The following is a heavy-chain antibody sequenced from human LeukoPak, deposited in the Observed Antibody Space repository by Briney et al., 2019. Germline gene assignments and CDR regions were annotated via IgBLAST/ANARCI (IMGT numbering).Heavy chain of an antibody. J-gene: IGHJ4*02. CDR1: GFTFDDYA. V-gene: IGHV3-9*01. CDR2: ISWNSGSI. CDR3: AKDIRQYSSGWYSN. D-gene: IGHD6-19*01. Sequence: GRSLRLSCAASGFTFDDYAMHWVRQAPGKGLEWVSGISWNSGSIGYADSVKGRFTISRDNAKNSLYLQMNSLRAEDTALYYCAKDIRQYSSGWYSNWGQGTLVTVSS.